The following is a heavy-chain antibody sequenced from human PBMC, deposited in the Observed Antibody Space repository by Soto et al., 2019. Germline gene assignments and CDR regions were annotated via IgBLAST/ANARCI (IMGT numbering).Heavy chain of an antibody. D-gene: IGHD2-2*01. Sequence: EVQLLESGGGLVQPGGSLRLSCAASGFTFSSYAMKWVRQAPGKGLEWVSLIGESGTPTYYADSVKGRFTISRDNSGNTLFLEMYSLRAADTAVYYHARYIPGVLYYGMDVWGQGTTVTVSS. J-gene: IGHJ6*02. CDR2: IGESGTPT. CDR1: GFTFSSYA. V-gene: IGHV3-23*01. CDR3: ARYIPGVLYYGMDV.